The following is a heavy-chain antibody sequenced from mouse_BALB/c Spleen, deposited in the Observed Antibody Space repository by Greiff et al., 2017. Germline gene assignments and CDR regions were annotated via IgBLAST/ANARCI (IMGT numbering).Heavy chain of an antibody. CDR3: ARPSDSSGYVAY. V-gene: IGHV5-17*02. J-gene: IGHJ3*01. Sequence: EVKLMESGGGLVQPGGSRKLSCAASGFTFSSFGMHWVRQAPEKGLEWVAYISSGSSTIYYADTVKGRFTISRDNPKNTLFLQMTSLRSEDTAMYYCARPSDSSGYVAYWGQGTLVTVSA. CDR2: ISSGSSTI. CDR1: GFTFSSFG. D-gene: IGHD3-2*01.